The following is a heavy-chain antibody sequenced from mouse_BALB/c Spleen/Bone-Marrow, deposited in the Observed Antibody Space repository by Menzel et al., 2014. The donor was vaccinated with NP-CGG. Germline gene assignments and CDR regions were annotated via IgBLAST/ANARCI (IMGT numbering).Heavy chain of an antibody. D-gene: IGHD2-3*01. CDR2: INPESSTI. CDR3: ARLGYYWYFAY. CDR1: GFDFSRFW. J-gene: IGHJ2*01. V-gene: IGHV4-1*02. Sequence: EVMLVESGGGLVQPGGSLKLSCAASGFDFSRFWMSWVRQAPGKGLEWIGEINPESSTINYTPSLKDKFIISRDNAKNTLYLQMNKVRSEDTALYCCARLGYYWYFAYWGQGTTLTVSS.